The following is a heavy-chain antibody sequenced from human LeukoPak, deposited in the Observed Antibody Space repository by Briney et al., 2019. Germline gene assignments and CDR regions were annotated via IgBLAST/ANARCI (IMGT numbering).Heavy chain of an antibody. CDR3: ARASDCSGGSCPISY. D-gene: IGHD2-15*01. CDR1: GGTFSSYA. Sequence: GASVKVSCKASGGTFSSYAISWVRQAPGQGLEWMGRIIPIFGTANYAQKFQGRVTITTDESTSTAYMELSNLRSEDTAVYYCARASDCSGGSCPISYWGQGTLVTVSS. J-gene: IGHJ4*02. CDR2: IIPIFGTA. V-gene: IGHV1-69*05.